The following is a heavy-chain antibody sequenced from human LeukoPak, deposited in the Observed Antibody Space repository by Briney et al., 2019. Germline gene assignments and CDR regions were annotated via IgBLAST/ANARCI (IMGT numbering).Heavy chain of an antibody. Sequence: SETLSLTCTGSGGSISSYYWSWIRQPPGKGLEWIGYIYYSGSTNYNPSLKSRVTISVDTSKNQFSLKLSSVTAADTAVYYCARVSDYYYGTDVWGQGTTVTVSS. J-gene: IGHJ6*02. CDR2: IYYSGST. CDR3: ARVSDYYYGTDV. V-gene: IGHV4-59*01. CDR1: GGSISSYY.